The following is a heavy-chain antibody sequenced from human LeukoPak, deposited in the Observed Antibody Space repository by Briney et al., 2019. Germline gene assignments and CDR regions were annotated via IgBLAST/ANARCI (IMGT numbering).Heavy chain of an antibody. V-gene: IGHV3-53*01. CDR3: ARVGDYYDSSGASDY. D-gene: IGHD3-22*01. CDR2: IYSGGST. Sequence: GGSLRLSCAASGVTVSSNYMSWVRQAPGKGLEWVSVIYSGGSTYYADSVKGRFTISRDNSKNTLYLQMNSLRAEDTAVYYCARVGDYYDSSGASDYWGQGTLVTVSS. CDR1: GVTVSSNY. J-gene: IGHJ4*02.